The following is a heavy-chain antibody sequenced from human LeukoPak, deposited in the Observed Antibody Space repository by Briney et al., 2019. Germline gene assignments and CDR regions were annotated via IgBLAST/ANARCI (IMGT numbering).Heavy chain of an antibody. Sequence: PGGSLRLSCVASGFTFSDYYMSWIRQAPGKGLEWVSYIPSTSSYTIYADSVKGRFTISRDNAKNSLYLQISSLRAEDTAVYYCARAANTAAGTPTLAIDYWGQGTLVTVSS. J-gene: IGHJ4*02. CDR3: ARAANTAAGTPTLAIDY. D-gene: IGHD6-13*01. CDR2: IPSTSSYT. V-gene: IGHV3-11*05. CDR1: GFTFSDYY.